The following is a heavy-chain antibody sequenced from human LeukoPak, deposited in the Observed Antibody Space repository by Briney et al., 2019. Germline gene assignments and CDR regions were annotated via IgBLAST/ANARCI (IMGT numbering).Heavy chain of an antibody. CDR1: GGTFSSYA. CDR3: ARRNYSLAYCGGDCYSGYYFDY. D-gene: IGHD2-21*01. Sequence: SVKVSCKASGGTFSSYAISWVRQAPGQGLEWTGGIIPIFGTANYAQKFQGRVTITADESTSTAYMELSSLGSEDTAVYYCARRNYSLAYCGGDCYSGYYFDYWGQGTLVTVSS. V-gene: IGHV1-69*13. CDR2: IIPIFGTA. J-gene: IGHJ4*02.